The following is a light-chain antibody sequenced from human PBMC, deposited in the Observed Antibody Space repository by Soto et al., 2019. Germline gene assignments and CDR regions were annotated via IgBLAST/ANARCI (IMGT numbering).Light chain of an antibody. J-gene: IGKJ1*01. V-gene: IGKV3-20*01. CDR2: GAS. CDR3: HQYGSSPPWT. CDR1: QSVSSFY. Sequence: EIVLTQSPGTLSLSPGERATHSCRASQSVSSFYLAWYQQKPGQPPRLLLYGASSSATGRPERLSGGGSATALTLPISSMEDADFAVYYCHQYGSSPPWTFGQGTKVDIK.